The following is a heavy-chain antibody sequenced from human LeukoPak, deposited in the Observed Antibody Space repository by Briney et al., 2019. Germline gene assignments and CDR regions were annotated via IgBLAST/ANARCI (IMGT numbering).Heavy chain of an antibody. J-gene: IGHJ4*02. CDR1: GGSISSYY. V-gene: IGHV4-59*12. CDR2: IYYSGST. D-gene: IGHD2-2*01. CDR3: ARWGVVPAALDY. Sequence: PSETLSLTCTVSGGSISSYYWSWIRQPPGKGLEWIGYIYYSGSTNYNPSLKSRVTISVDRSKNQFSLKLSSVTAADTAVYYCARWGVVPAALDYWGQGTLVTVSS.